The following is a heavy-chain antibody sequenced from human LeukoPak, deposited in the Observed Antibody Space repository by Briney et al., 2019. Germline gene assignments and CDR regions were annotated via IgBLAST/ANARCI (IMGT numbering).Heavy chain of an antibody. J-gene: IGHJ3*02. V-gene: IGHV3-30*18. CDR2: ISYDGSNK. CDR3: AKDRTYDYGTYDAFDI. Sequence: SGRSLRLSCAASGFTFDSYGMHWVRQAPGKGLEWVAVISYDGSNKYYVDSVKGRFTISRDNSKNTLYLQMNSLRPEDTAVYYCAKDRTYDYGTYDAFDIWGPGTMVTVSS. CDR1: GFTFDSYG. D-gene: IGHD4-17*01.